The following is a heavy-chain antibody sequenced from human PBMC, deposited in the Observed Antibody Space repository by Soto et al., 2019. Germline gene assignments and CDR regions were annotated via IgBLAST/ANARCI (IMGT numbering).Heavy chain of an antibody. V-gene: IGHV3-30-3*01. CDR3: ARDGDRTRYPSYLHT. CDR1: GFTFSSYA. D-gene: IGHD7-27*01. Sequence: QVQLVESGGGVVQPGRSLRLSCAASGFTFSSYAMHWVRQAPGKGLEWVAVISYDGSNKYYADSVKGRFTISRDNSKNTLYLQMNSLRAEDTAVYYCARDGDRTRYPSYLHTWGQGTLVTVSS. J-gene: IGHJ5*02. CDR2: ISYDGSNK.